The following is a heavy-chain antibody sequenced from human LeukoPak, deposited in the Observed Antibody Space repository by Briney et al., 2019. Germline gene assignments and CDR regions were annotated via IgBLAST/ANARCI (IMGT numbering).Heavy chain of an antibody. D-gene: IGHD3-16*02. V-gene: IGHV3-33*01. CDR2: IWYDGSNK. CDR3: AASYDYVWGSYRDY. CDR1: GFTFSSYG. Sequence: PGRSLRLSCAASGFTFSSYGMHWVRQAPGKGLEWVAVIWYDGSNKYYADSVKGRFTISRDNSKNTLYLQMNSLRAEDTAVYYCAASYDYVWGSYRDYWGQGTLVTVSS. J-gene: IGHJ4*02.